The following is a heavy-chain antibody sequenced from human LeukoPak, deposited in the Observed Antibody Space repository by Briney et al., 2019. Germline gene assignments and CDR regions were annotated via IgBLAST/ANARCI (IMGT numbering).Heavy chain of an antibody. D-gene: IGHD6-13*01. CDR1: GYSISSGYY. V-gene: IGHV4-38-2*02. J-gene: IGHJ5*02. CDR3: ARDRGYSSSWYNFRSSDP. Sequence: SETLPLTCAVSGYSISSGYYWGWIRQPPGKGLEWIGSIYHSGSTYYNPSLKSRVTISVDTSKNQFSLKLSSVTAADTAVYYCARDRGYSSSWYNFRSSDPWGQGTLVTVSS. CDR2: IYHSGST.